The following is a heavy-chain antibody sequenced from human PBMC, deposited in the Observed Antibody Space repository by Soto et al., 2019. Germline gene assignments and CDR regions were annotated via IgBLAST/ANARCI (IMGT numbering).Heavy chain of an antibody. CDR2: ISYDGSNK. D-gene: IGHD3-10*01. CDR3: AKGSSMVRGVTPFDY. Sequence: VAVISYDGSNKYYADSVKGRFTISRDNSKNTLYLQMNSLRAEDTAVYYCAKGSSMVRGVTPFDYWGQGTLVTVSS. J-gene: IGHJ4*02. V-gene: IGHV3-30*18.